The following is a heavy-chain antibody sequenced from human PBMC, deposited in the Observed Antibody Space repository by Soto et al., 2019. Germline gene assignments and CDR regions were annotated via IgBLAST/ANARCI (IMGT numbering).Heavy chain of an antibody. V-gene: IGHV1-2*02. D-gene: IGHD5-18*01. CDR1: GYTFTGYY. CDR2: INPNSGGT. Sequence: WASVKVSCKASGYTFTGYYMHWVRQAPGQGLEWMGWINPNSGGTNYAQKFQGRVTMTRDTSISTAYMELSRLRSDDTAVYYYARVSTLGYSYGYRYFDPWGQGTLVTVSS. J-gene: IGHJ5*02. CDR3: ARVSTLGYSYGYRYFDP.